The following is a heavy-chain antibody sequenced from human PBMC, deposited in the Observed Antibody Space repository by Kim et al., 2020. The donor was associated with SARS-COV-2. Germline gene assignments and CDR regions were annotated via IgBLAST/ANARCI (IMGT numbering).Heavy chain of an antibody. CDR3: ATTARWAVLLGDSPRSAGSYQH. CDR1: GGSISSSSYY. J-gene: IGHJ1*01. V-gene: IGHV4-39*01. CDR2: IYYSGST. D-gene: IGHD1-26*01. Sequence: SETLSLTCTVSGGSISSSSYYWGWIRQPPGKGLEWIGSIYYSGSTYYNPSLKSRVTISVDTTKTQFSLKLSSVTAADTGVYYCATTARWAVLLGDSPRSAGSYQHWGEVTLVTVSS.